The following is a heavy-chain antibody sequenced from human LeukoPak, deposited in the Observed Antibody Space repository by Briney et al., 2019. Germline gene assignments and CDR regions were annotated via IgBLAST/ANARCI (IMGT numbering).Heavy chain of an antibody. CDR1: GYTFTNYA. Sequence: ASVKVSCKASGYTFTNYAMYWVRQAPGQRLEWMGWINAGNGNTKYSQKFQGRVTVTRDTSASTAYMELSSLRSEDTAVYYCARPDYGDTPPRYWGQGTLVTVSS. CDR3: ARPDYGDTPPRY. D-gene: IGHD4-17*01. J-gene: IGHJ4*02. V-gene: IGHV1-3*01. CDR2: INAGNGNT.